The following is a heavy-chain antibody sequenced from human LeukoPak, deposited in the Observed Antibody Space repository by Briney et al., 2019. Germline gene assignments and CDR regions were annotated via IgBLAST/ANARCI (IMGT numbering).Heavy chain of an antibody. V-gene: IGHV1-2*02. Sequence: ASVKVSCTASGYTFTGYYMHWVRQAPGQGLEWMGWINPNSGGTNYAQTFQGRVTMTRDTSISTAYMELSRLRSGDTAVYDCAREGKQPYGMDVLGQGTTVTVSS. CDR1: GYTFTGYY. CDR2: INPNSGGT. J-gene: IGHJ6*02. CDR3: AREGKQPYGMDV. D-gene: IGHD6-13*01.